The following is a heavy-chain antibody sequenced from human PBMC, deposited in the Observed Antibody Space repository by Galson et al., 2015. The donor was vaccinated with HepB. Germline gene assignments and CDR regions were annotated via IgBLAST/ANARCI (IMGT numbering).Heavy chain of an antibody. CDR2: ISSSRSYT. J-gene: IGHJ4*02. Sequence: SLRLSCAASGFTFSDYSINWIRQAPGKGLEWVSYISSSRSYTNYADSVKGRFTISRDNAKNSLYLQMNSLRAEDTAVYYCASSPLIYGWGSYPYWGQGTLVTVSS. V-gene: IGHV3-11*06. D-gene: IGHD3-10*01. CDR1: GFTFSDYS. CDR3: ASSPLIYGWGSYPY.